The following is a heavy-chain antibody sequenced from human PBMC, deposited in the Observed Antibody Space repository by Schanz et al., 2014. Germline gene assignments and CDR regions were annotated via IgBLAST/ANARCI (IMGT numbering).Heavy chain of an antibody. D-gene: IGHD2-15*01. CDR3: AKGMGYCSGGTCYDYYYYGLDV. V-gene: IGHV3-23*01. Sequence: DVQLLESGGGLVQPGGSLRLSCAASGFTFNSYAMTWVRQAPGKGLEWVSSISHSGGSKYYADSVKGRFTISRDSPKNTLYLQMNSLRAEDTAVYYCAKGMGYCSGGTCYDYYYYGLDVWGQGTTVTVSS. CDR1: GFTFNSYA. J-gene: IGHJ6*02. CDR2: ISHSGGSK.